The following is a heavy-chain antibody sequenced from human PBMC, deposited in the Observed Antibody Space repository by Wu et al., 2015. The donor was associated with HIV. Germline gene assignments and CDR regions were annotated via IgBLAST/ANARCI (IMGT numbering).Heavy chain of an antibody. CDR3: ARDGGSSPYQPETRNNWFDP. D-gene: IGHD2-2*01. J-gene: IGHJ5*02. Sequence: QVQLVQSGAEVKKPGASVKVSCKTSGYTFTDYYMHWVRQAPGQGLEWMGWINPNTGGTNYAQKFQGRVTLTRDMSISTAYMELSRLRSDDTAVYYCARDGGSSPYQPETRNNWFDPWGQGTLVTGLL. CDR2: INPNTGGT. CDR1: GYTFTDYY. V-gene: IGHV1-2*02.